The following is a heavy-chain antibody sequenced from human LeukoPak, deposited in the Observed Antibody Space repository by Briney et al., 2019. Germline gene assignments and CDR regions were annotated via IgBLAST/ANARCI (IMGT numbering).Heavy chain of an antibody. CDR1: GFTFSSYA. V-gene: IGHV3-23*01. J-gene: IGHJ5*02. D-gene: IGHD1-26*01. CDR3: AKDRREYSGSYNNWFDP. Sequence: GGSLRLSCAASGFTFSSYAMSWVRQAPGKGLEWVSGISGSGTSTYCADSVKGRFTISRDNSKNTLYLQMNSLRAEDTAVYYCAKDRREYSGSYNNWFDPWGQGTLVTVSS. CDR2: ISGSGTST.